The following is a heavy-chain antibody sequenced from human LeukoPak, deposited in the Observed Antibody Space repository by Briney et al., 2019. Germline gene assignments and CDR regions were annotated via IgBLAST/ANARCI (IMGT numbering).Heavy chain of an antibody. CDR3: AKTGGYSGYDLYYNGMDV. V-gene: IGHV3-23*01. Sequence: GGSLRLSCAASAFTFSSYAMSWVRQAPGQGLEWVSAISGSGDSTYYADSVKGRFTISRDNSKNTLYLQMSSLRAEDTAVYYCAKTGGYSGYDLYYNGMDVWGQGTTVTVSS. CDR1: AFTFSSYA. CDR2: ISGSGDST. J-gene: IGHJ6*02. D-gene: IGHD5-12*01.